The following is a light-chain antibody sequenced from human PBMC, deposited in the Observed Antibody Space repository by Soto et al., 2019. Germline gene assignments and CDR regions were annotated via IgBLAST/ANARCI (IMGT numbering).Light chain of an antibody. CDR3: QQYKDYTYT. J-gene: IGKJ1*01. V-gene: IGKV1-5*01. CDR2: DAS. Sequence: DIQMTHSPATLSASVGDRVTITFRSSQRVDRWLAWYQQKPGQAPKLLISDASTLESGVPSRFSGSGSVTEFTLTITSLQPDDFATYYCQQYKDYTYTFGQGTKVDIK. CDR1: QRVDRW.